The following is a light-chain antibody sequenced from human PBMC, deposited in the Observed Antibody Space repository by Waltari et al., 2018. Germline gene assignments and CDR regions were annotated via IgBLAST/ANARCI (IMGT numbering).Light chain of an antibody. V-gene: IGLV2-23*02. CDR3: LSYAATVSFG. CDR2: EVS. CDR1: SSDVGNNNH. J-gene: IGLJ2*01. Sequence: QPALTQPASVSGSPGQSITISCTGTSSDVGNNNHVFWYQKNPDKVPKLIMYEVSKRPSGVSDRFSGSKSGNTASLTISGLQAEDEADYYCLSYAATVSFGFGGGTKLTVL.